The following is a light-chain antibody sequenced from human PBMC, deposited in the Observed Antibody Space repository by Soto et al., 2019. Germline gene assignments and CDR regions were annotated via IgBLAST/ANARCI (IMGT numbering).Light chain of an antibody. V-gene: IGKV3-20*01. J-gene: IGKJ3*01. CDR3: HQFGSSPLDT. Sequence: EIVLTQSPGTLSLSPGERATLSCRASQTLSSSFLAWYQQKPGQAPRLLIYCASRRAPGIPDRFSGSGSWTDVTLTISGLEPEDFAVYYCHQFGSSPLDTFGSGTKVEIK. CDR1: QTLSSSF. CDR2: CAS.